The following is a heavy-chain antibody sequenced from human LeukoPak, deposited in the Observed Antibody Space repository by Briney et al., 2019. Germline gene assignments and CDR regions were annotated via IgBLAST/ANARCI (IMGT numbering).Heavy chain of an antibody. CDR2: MNPNSGNT. CDR1: GYTFTSYD. J-gene: IGHJ4*02. Sequence: ASVKVSCKALGYTFTSYDINWVRQATGQGLEWMGWMNPNSGNTGYAQKFQGRVTMTRNTSISTAYMELSSLRSEDTAVYYCARLCFISSWYGGFDYWGRGTLVTVSS. D-gene: IGHD6-13*01. V-gene: IGHV1-8*01. CDR3: ARLCFISSWYGGFDY.